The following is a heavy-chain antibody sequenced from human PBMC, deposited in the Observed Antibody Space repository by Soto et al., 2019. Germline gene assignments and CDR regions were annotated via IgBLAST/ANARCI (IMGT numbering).Heavy chain of an antibody. J-gene: IGHJ4*02. V-gene: IGHV1-18*04. D-gene: IGHD3-22*01. CDR2: ISAYNGNT. CDR3: ARVEGVYDSSGTWDY. CDR1: GYTFTSYV. Sequence: ASVKVSCKASGYTFTSYVISWVLQAPGQGLEWMGWISAYNGNTNYAQKLQGRVTMTTDTSTSTAYMELRSLRSDDTAVYYCARVEGVYDSSGTWDYWGQGTLVTVSS.